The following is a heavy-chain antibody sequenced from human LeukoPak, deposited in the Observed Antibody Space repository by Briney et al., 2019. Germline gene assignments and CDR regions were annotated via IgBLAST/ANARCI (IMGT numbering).Heavy chain of an antibody. D-gene: IGHD4-17*01. Sequence: GGSLRLSCAASGFTFSSYVMHWVRQAPGEGLEWVAVIWYDRSNKYYADSVKGRFTISRDNFKNMLYLQMNSLRAEDTAVYYCAKESGDLSLYYYYYMDVWGKGTTVTVSS. V-gene: IGHV3-33*06. J-gene: IGHJ6*03. CDR2: IWYDRSNK. CDR3: AKESGDLSLYYYYYMDV. CDR1: GFTFSSYV.